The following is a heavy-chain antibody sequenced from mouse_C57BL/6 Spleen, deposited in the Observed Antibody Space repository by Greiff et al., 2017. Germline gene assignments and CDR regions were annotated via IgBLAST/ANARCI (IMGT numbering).Heavy chain of an antibody. Sequence: QVQLQQSGAELVRPGASVTLSCKASGYTFTDYEMHWVKQTPVHGLEWIGAIDPETGGTAYSQKFKGKAILTADKSSSTAYMELRSLTSEDSAVYYCTRWGFAYWGQGTLVTVSA. J-gene: IGHJ3*01. CDR1: GYTFTDYE. CDR2: IDPETGGT. V-gene: IGHV1-15*01. CDR3: TRWGFAY.